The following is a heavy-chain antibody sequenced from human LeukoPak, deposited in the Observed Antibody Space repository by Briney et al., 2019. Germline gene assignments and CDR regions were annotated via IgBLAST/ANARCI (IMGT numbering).Heavy chain of an antibody. Sequence: PGGSLRLSCAASGFTFNRYGIHWVRQAPGKGLEWVAFIRSDGSNKYYADSVKGRFTISRDNSKNTLYLQMNSLRAEDTAVYYCAKEGSVVPAAIGYYFDYWGQGTLVTVSS. D-gene: IGHD2-2*02. J-gene: IGHJ4*02. CDR1: GFTFNRYG. CDR3: AKEGSVVPAAIGYYFDY. CDR2: IRSDGSNK. V-gene: IGHV3-30*02.